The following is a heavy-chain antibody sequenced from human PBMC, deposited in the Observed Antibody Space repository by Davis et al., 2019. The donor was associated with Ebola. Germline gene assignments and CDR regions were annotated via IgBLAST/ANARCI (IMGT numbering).Heavy chain of an antibody. CDR3: ARDLRSPYYYYGMDV. D-gene: IGHD3-10*01. CDR1: GYTFTSYG. V-gene: IGHV1-18*04. J-gene: IGHJ6*02. CDR2: ISAYNGNT. Sequence: ASVKVSCKASGYTFTSYGISWVRQAPGQGLEWMGWISAYNGNTNYAQKLQGRVTMTTDTSTSTAYMELRSLRSDDTAVYYCARDLRSPYYYYGMDVWGQGTTVTVSS.